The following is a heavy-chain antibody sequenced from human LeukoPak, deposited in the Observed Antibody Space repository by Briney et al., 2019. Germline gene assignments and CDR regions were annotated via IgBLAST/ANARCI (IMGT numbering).Heavy chain of an antibody. CDR2: ISGSGGST. D-gene: IGHD6-13*01. J-gene: IGHJ5*02. CDR1: GFTFSSYA. V-gene: IGHV3-23*01. CDR3: AKDQYSSSWYWFDP. Sequence: GGSLRLSCAASGFTFSSYAMSWVCQAPGKGLEWVSAISGSGGSTYYADSVKGRFTISRDNSKNTLYLQMNSLRAEDTAVYYCAKDQYSSSWYWFDPWGQGTLVTVSS.